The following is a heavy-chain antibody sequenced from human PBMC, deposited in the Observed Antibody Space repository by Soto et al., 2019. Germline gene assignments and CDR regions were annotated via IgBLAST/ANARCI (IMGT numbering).Heavy chain of an antibody. J-gene: IGHJ6*02. CDR1: GFTFSSYG. Sequence: PLRLSCAASGFTFSSYGMHWVRQAPGKGLEWVAVISYDGSNKYYADSVKGRFTISRDNSKNTLYLQMXSLRAEDTAVYYCAKDRRLGLGYYYGMDVWGQGTTVTVSS. D-gene: IGHD2-21*01. CDR2: ISYDGSNK. CDR3: AKDRRLGLGYYYGMDV. V-gene: IGHV3-30*18.